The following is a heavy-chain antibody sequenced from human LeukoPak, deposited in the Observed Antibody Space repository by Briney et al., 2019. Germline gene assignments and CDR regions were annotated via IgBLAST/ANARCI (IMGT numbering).Heavy chain of an antibody. Sequence: GGSLRLSCAAYGFTFSINGMHWVRQAPGKGLEWVAVIWYDGSNRYHADSVKGRFTISRDNSKNTLYLQMNSLGAEDTAVYYCAREETIVTTGPILGYWGQGTQVTVSS. CDR1: GFTFSING. CDR3: AREETIVTTGPILGY. CDR2: IWYDGSNR. V-gene: IGHV3-33*01. J-gene: IGHJ4*02. D-gene: IGHD4-17*01.